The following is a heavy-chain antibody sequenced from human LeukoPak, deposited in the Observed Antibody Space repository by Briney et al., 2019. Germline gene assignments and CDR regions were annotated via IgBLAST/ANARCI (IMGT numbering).Heavy chain of an antibody. D-gene: IGHD5-18*01. CDR1: GFTISSYA. Sequence: GGSLRLSCAASGFTISSYAMSWVRQAPGKGLEWVSAISGSGGSTYYADSVKGRFTISRDNSKNTLYLQMNSLRAEDTAVYYCIRVDTAMAFDYWGQGTLVTVSS. CDR2: ISGSGGST. CDR3: IRVDTAMAFDY. J-gene: IGHJ4*02. V-gene: IGHV3-23*01.